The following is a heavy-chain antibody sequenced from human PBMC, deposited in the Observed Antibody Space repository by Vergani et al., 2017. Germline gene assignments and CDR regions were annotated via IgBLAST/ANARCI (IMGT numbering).Heavy chain of an antibody. V-gene: IGHV3-15*07. CDR2: IKSTFDRGTT. Sequence: EVQLVESGGGIVKPGGSLRLSCVASGFSFRNAWMNWVRRTPGKGLEWVGRIKSTFDRGTTDYAAAVKGRFTISRDDSKNTLFLQMNGLKTEDIGVYYCTTVHRYGGDGSCYWLRNHHYYGMDVWGQGTTVTVSS. J-gene: IGHJ6*02. D-gene: IGHD2-21*01. CDR1: GFSFRNAW. CDR3: TTVHRYGGDGSCYWLRNHHYYGMDV.